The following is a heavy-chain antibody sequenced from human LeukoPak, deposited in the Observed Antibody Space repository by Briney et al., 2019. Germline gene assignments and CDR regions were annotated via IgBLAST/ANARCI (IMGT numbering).Heavy chain of an antibody. CDR2: IFYSGST. Sequence: KSSETLSLTCTVSGGSISSYYWSWIRQPPGKGLEWIGCIFYSGSTNYNPSLKSRVTISIDTSKNQFSLKLSSVTGADTAVYYCARGPYGDHLTEGFDQWGQGTLVTVSS. CDR3: ARGPYGDHLTEGFDQ. CDR1: GGSISSYY. V-gene: IGHV4-59*01. J-gene: IGHJ4*02. D-gene: IGHD4-17*01.